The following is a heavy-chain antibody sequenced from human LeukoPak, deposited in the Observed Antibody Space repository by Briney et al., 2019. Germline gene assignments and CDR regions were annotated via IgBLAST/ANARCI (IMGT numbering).Heavy chain of an antibody. J-gene: IGHJ4*02. CDR2: INWNGGST. V-gene: IGHV3-20*04. CDR3: ARTDLSIAAAGIDY. CDR1: GFTFDDYG. Sequence: GGSLRLSCAASGFTFDDYGMSWVRQAPGKGLEWVSGINWNGGSTGYADSVKGRFTISRDNAKNSLYLQMNSLRAEDTALYYCARTDLSIAAAGIDYWGQGTLVTVSS. D-gene: IGHD6-13*01.